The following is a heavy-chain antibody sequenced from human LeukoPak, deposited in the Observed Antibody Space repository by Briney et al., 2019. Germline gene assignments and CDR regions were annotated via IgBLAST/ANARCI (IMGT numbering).Heavy chain of an antibody. CDR3: ARESVVVVAAKAYNWFDP. CDR1: GFTFSSYW. CDR2: IKQDGSEK. J-gene: IGHJ5*02. D-gene: IGHD2-15*01. Sequence: GGSLRLSCAASGFTFSSYWMSWARQAPGKGLEWVANIKQDGSEKYYVDSVKGRFTISRDNAKNSLYLQMNSLRAEDTAVYYCARESVVVVAAKAYNWFDPWGQGTLVTVSS. V-gene: IGHV3-7*01.